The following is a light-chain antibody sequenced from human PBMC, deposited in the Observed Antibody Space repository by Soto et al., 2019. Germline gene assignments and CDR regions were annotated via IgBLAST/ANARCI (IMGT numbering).Light chain of an antibody. Sequence: QSALTPPASVSGSPGQAITIACSGTSRDVGAFNYVSWYQQHPGKAPKLILYDFSNRPSGVSNRFSGSKSGTTAFLTISGRRAEDEADYYCNSSTSNHTYVFGTGTLLTVL. CDR2: DFS. V-gene: IGLV2-14*03. CDR3: NSSTSNHTYV. CDR1: SRDVGAFNY. J-gene: IGLJ1*01.